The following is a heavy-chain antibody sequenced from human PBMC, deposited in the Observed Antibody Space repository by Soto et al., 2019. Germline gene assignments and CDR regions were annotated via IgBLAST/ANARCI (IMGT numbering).Heavy chain of an antibody. Sequence: PGGSLRLSCLASGFIFSNFGMHWVRQAPGKGLEWVAVISSDEKIKQYADSGRGRFAISRDNSKNTLYLQMTSLRAEDTAIYYCARGLRSVLDYWGQGTLVTVSS. D-gene: IGHD6-6*01. CDR1: GFIFSNFG. CDR3: ARGLRSVLDY. CDR2: ISSDEKIK. J-gene: IGHJ4*02. V-gene: IGHV3-33*01.